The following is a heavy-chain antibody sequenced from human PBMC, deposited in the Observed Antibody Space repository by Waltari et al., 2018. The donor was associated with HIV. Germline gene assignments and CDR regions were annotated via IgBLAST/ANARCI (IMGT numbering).Heavy chain of an antibody. CDR2: IRARPSGYTT. V-gene: IGHV3-72*01. D-gene: IGHD2-21*01. CDR3: VGSVSGSIGNY. Sequence: EVQLVESGGTLVQPGGSLTLSCAASGFTFSDHYMEWVRQAPGKGLQWVGRIRARPSGYTTEYAASVRGRFTISRDDSKSSLFLHMNGLRAEDTAVYYCVGSVSGSIGNYWGQGTLVTVSS. CDR1: GFTFSDHY. J-gene: IGHJ4*02.